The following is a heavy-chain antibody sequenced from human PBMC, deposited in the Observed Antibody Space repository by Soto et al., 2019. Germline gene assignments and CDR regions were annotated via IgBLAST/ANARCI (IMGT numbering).Heavy chain of an antibody. Sequence: GGSLSLSCAASGFTFSSYRMSHVRQAPGKGLEWVSAISGSGGSTYYADSVKGRFTISRDNSKNTLYLQMDSLRAEDTAVYYCAKDHGVNYDSSHYWGQGTLVTVSS. J-gene: IGHJ4*02. CDR3: AKDHGVNYDSSHY. CDR1: GFTFSSYR. D-gene: IGHD3-22*01. CDR2: ISGSGGST. V-gene: IGHV3-23*01.